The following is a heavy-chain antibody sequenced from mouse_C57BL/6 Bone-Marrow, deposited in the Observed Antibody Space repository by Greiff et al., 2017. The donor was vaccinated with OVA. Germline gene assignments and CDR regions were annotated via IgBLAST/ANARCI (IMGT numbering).Heavy chain of an antibody. V-gene: IGHV1-53*01. Sequence: VQLQQPGTELVKPGASVKLSCKASGYTFTSYWMHWVKQRPGQGLEWIGNINPSNGGTNYNEKFKSKATLTVDKSSSTAYLQLSSLTSEDSAVYYCARDYYGRAYYFDYWGQGTTLTVSS. CDR3: ARDYYGRAYYFDY. CDR1: GYTFTSYW. CDR2: INPSNGGT. D-gene: IGHD1-1*01. J-gene: IGHJ2*01.